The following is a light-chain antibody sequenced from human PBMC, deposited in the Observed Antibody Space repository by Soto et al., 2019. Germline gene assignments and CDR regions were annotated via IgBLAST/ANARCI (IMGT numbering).Light chain of an antibody. CDR1: QSVSDSN. J-gene: IGKJ4*01. Sequence: EIVLTQSPGTLSLSPGERAALSCRASQSVSDSNVAWYQQKPGQAHRLLIYDASDRATGIPDRFSGSGSGTDFSFTISRLEPEDFAVYYCQQYGNSPLTFGGGTKVDIX. CDR3: QQYGNSPLT. CDR2: DAS. V-gene: IGKV3-20*01.